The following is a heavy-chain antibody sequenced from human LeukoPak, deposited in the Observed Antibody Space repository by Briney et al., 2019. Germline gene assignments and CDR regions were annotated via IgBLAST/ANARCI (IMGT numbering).Heavy chain of an antibody. J-gene: IGHJ4*02. CDR2: IYYSGST. CDR3: ARQLAYCSTTSCYADKVDY. D-gene: IGHD2-2*01. V-gene: IGHV4-39*01. CDR1: GGSISSSSYY. Sequence: PSETLSLTCTVSGGSISSSSYYWGWIRQPPGKGLEWIGSIYYSGSTYYNPSLKSRVTISVDTSKNQFYLKMSSVTAAETAGYSSARQLAYCSTTSCYADKVDYWGQGTLVTVSS.